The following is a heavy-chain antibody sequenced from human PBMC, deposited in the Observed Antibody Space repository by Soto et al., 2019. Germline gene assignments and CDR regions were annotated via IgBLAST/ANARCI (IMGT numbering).Heavy chain of an antibody. CDR2: IKSKADGETT. V-gene: IGHV3-15*01. J-gene: IGHJ6*02. CDR3: TKDPLPPTYKSPWKYVQQGGGRYYGMDV. Sequence: EVQLVESGGGLVKPGGSLRVSCAASGFTFSNAWMSWVRQSPGKGLEWVGRIKSKADGETTDYPAPVKGRFTISRNDSENPLYLQMNSLKTEDTGVYYFTKDPLPPTYKSPWKYVQQGGGRYYGMDVWGQGATVTVSS. CDR1: GFTFSNAW. D-gene: IGHD1-7*01.